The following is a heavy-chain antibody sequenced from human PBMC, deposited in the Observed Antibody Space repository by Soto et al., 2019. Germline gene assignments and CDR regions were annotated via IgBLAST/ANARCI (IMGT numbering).Heavy chain of an antibody. D-gene: IGHD3-10*01. Sequence: ASVKVSFKASGYTFTSHDINWLRQAPGQGLQWMGWMNTNMNSTGSPQAFQGRVTLTWNTSISTAYLELTSLKPDDTAVYYCAREVGEGSSLWFDPWGQGTLVTVSS. CDR2: MNTNMNST. CDR3: AREVGEGSSLWFDP. V-gene: IGHV1-8*01. J-gene: IGHJ5*02. CDR1: GYTFTSHD.